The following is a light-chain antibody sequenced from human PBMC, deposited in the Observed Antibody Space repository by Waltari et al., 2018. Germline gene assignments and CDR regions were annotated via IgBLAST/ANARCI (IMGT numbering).Light chain of an antibody. J-gene: IGKJ5*01. Sequence: DIQVTQSPSSLSASVGDRVTITCQTSQDISNYLNWYQQKPGKDPKLLIYDTSHWQTGVPSRCSGTGGGTDFTFTIRRLQPEDIATYYCQQYVNFPVTFGQGTRLEIK. CDR2: DTS. CDR3: QQYVNFPVT. V-gene: IGKV1-33*01. CDR1: QDISNY.